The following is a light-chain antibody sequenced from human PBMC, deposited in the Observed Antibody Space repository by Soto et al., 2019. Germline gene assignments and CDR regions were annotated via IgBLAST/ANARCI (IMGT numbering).Light chain of an antibody. CDR3: TSFTSSSTVV. CDR1: SSDVGGYNY. J-gene: IGLJ2*01. V-gene: IGLV2-14*01. Sequence: QSALTQPASVSGSPGQSITISCTGTSSDVGGYNYVSWYQQHPGKAPKLMIYDVSSRPSGVYNRFSGSKSGNTASLTVSGLQAEDEADYYCTSFTSSSTVVFGGGTKLTVL. CDR2: DVS.